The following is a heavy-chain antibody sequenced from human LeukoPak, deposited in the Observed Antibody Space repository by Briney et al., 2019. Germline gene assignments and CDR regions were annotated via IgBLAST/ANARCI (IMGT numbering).Heavy chain of an antibody. D-gene: IGHD6-13*01. Sequence: GRSPRLSCAASGFTFSSYGMHWVRQAPGKGLEWVAVIWYDGSNKYYADSVKGRFTISRDNSKNTLYLQMNSLRAEDTAVYYCARVSSSWYQGFDYWGQGTLVTVSS. CDR3: ARVSSSWYQGFDY. V-gene: IGHV3-33*01. CDR1: GFTFSSYG. CDR2: IWYDGSNK. J-gene: IGHJ4*02.